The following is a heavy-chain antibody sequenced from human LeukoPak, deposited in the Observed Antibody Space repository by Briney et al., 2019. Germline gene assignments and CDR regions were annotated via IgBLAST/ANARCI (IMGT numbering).Heavy chain of an antibody. CDR1: GLTFSTSG. Sequence: PGGSLRLSCTTSGLTFSTSGFNWVRQAPGKGLVWVASIGPTGFDRYHADSIKGRFTISRDNANNFLYLQMDSLRAEDTAVYYCGTETNVRHYDYWGQGTLLTVSS. D-gene: IGHD1-14*01. CDR2: IGPTGFDR. J-gene: IGHJ4*02. CDR3: GTETNVRHYDY. V-gene: IGHV3-21*06.